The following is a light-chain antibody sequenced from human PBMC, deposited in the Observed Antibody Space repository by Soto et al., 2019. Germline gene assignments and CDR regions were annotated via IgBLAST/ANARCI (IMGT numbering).Light chain of an antibody. V-gene: IGKV3-11*01. CDR3: QVRDVWPS. J-gene: IGKJ1*01. Sequence: IVLTQSPVTLALSPGERAVLSCRASQGVGTSLAWYQHKPGQAPRLFMYDVSKRAPGIPARFSGSGSGTDFTLTFSSLEPEDIAIYYCQVRDVWPSFGQGTKVEI. CDR2: DVS. CDR1: QGVGTS.